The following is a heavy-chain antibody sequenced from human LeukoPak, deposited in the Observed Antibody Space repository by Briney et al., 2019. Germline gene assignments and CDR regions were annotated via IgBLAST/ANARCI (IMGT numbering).Heavy chain of an antibody. Sequence: GGSLRLSCAASGFTFSNFWMSWVRQAPGKGLEWVSYISSSGSTIYYADSVKGRFTISRDNAKNSLYLQMNSLRAEDTAVYYCARRGLFDYRPFDYWGQGTLVTVSS. D-gene: IGHD4-11*01. V-gene: IGHV3-11*04. CDR1: GFTFSNFW. CDR2: ISSSGSTI. CDR3: ARRGLFDYRPFDY. J-gene: IGHJ4*02.